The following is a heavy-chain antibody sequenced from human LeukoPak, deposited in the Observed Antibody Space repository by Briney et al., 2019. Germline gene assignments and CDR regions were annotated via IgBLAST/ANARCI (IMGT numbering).Heavy chain of an antibody. D-gene: IGHD6-6*01. CDR1: GGSISSGGYY. Sequence: SETLSLTCTVSGGSISSGGYYWSWIRQPPGKGLEWIGYIYHSGSTYYNPSLKSRVTISVDRSKNQFSLKLSSVTAADTAVYYCARQLGTPLDYWGQGTLVTVSS. J-gene: IGHJ4*02. CDR2: IYHSGST. CDR3: ARQLGTPLDY. V-gene: IGHV4-30-2*01.